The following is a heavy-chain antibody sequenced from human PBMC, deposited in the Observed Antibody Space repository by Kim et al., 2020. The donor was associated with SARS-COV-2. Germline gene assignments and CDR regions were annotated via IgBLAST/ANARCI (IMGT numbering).Heavy chain of an antibody. CDR3: AGGPFYGGNSPGFDY. V-gene: IGHV3-48*03. J-gene: IGHJ4*02. D-gene: IGHD4-17*01. Sequence: GGSLRLSCAASGFTFSSYEMNWVRQAPGKGLEWVSYISSSGSTIYYADSVKGRFTISRDNAKNSLYLQMNSLRAEDTAVYYCAGGPFYGGNSPGFDYWGQGTLVTVSS. CDR2: ISSSGSTI. CDR1: GFTFSSYE.